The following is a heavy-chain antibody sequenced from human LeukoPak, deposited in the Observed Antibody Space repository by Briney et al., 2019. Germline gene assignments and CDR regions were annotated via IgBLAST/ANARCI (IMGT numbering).Heavy chain of an antibody. V-gene: IGHV4-59*01. Sequence: ASETLSLTCTVSGGSISGYYWSWIRQPPGKGLEWIGYIYYSGSTNYNPSLKSRVTISVDTSKNQFSLKLSSVTAADTAVYYCAGVRIITGTTYYYYGMDVWGQGTTVTVSS. J-gene: IGHJ6*02. CDR3: AGVRIITGTTYYYYGMDV. D-gene: IGHD1-7*01. CDR1: GGSISGYY. CDR2: IYYSGST.